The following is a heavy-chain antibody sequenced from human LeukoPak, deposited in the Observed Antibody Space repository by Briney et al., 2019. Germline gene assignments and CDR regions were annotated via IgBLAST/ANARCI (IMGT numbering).Heavy chain of an antibody. V-gene: IGHV1-2*02. D-gene: IGHD5/OR15-5a*01. J-gene: IGHJ6*03. CDR2: INPNSGGS. Sequence: ASVKVSCKAPGYTFTGYYFHWVRQAPGQGLEWMGWINPNSGGSNYAQKSRGRVTMTRDTSISTAYMELSRLRSDDTAVYYCARGVTLYYYYMDVWGKGTTVTVSS. CDR1: GYTFTGYY. CDR3: ARGVTLYYYYMDV.